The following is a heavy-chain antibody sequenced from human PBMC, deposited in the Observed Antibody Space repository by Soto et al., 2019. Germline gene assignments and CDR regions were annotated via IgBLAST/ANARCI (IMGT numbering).Heavy chain of an antibody. V-gene: IGHV3-53*01. D-gene: IGHD7-27*01. Sequence: EVQVVERGGGLIQPGGSLRLSCTVRGFNVRSIYTSWVRQAPGQGLELVALMYSFGEIFYADSVKGRFRFSRDDSKNSLVLEMNSLRVEDTAVYYCVRPLGRADGMDVWGQVTPVTVSS. J-gene: IGHJ6*01. CDR1: GFNVRSIY. CDR2: MYSFGEI. CDR3: VRPLGRADGMDV.